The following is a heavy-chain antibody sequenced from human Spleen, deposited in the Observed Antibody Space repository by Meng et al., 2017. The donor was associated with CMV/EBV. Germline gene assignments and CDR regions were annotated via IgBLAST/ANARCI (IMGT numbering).Heavy chain of an antibody. D-gene: IGHD4-17*01. J-gene: IGHJ4*02. CDR1: GYTFTGYY. CDR3: ARDTYGDYSGGFD. CDR2: INPNSGGT. Sequence: VQLVQSGAGVKKPGASVKVACKASGYTFTGYYMHWVRQAPGQGLEWMGWINPNSGGTNYAQKFQGRVTMTRDTSISTAYMELSRLRSDDTAVYYCARDTYGDYSGGFDWGQGTLVTVSS. V-gene: IGHV1-2*02.